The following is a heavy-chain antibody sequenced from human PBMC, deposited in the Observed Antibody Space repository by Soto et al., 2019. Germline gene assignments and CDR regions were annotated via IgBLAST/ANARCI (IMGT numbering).Heavy chain of an antibody. D-gene: IGHD1-26*01. CDR1: GGTISSWY. CDR2: IYYSGST. V-gene: IGHV4-59*08. J-gene: IGHJ4*02. CDR3: ARRYGSAIDY. Sequence: QVQLQESGPGLVKPSETLSLTCTVSGGTISSWYWSWIRQPPGKGLEWIGYIYYSGSTNCNPSLKSRVTIPVDTSKNHFSLKLSSVTAADTAVYYCARRYGSAIDYWGQGTMVTVSS.